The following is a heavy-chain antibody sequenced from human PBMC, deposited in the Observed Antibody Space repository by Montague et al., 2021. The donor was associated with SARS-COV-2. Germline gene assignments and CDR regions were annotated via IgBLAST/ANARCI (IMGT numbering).Heavy chain of an antibody. CDR1: GGSISSGGYY. D-gene: IGHD3-3*01. CDR2: IYYSGST. V-gene: IGHV4-31*03. CDR3: ARDPINRITIFGVVTRGWYFDL. Sequence: TLSLICTVSGGSISSGGYYWSWIRQHPGKGLEWIGFIYYSGSTHYNPSLKSRVTISVDTSKNQFSLKLSSVTAADTAVYYCARDPINRITIFGVVTRGWYFDLWGRGTLVTGSS. J-gene: IGHJ2*01.